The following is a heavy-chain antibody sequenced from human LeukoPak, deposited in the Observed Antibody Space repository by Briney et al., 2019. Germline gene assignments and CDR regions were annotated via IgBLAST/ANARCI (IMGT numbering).Heavy chain of an antibody. V-gene: IGHV3-48*03. CDR2: ISSSGSTI. CDR3: AELAITTIGGV. J-gene: IGHJ6*04. CDR1: GFTFSSDA. Sequence: GGTLRLSCAASGFTFSSDAMSWVRQAPGKGREGVSYISSSGSTIYYADSVKGRVTISRDNAKNSLYLQMNSLRAEDTAVYYCAELAITTIGGVSGKGTTVTTSS. D-gene: IGHD3-10*02.